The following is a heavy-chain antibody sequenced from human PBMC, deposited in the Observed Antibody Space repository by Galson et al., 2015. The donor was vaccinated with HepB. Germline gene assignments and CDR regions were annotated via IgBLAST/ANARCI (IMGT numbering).Heavy chain of an antibody. V-gene: IGHV3-23*01. CDR3: AKRVVGVNRVLDY. D-gene: IGHD1-26*01. CDR1: GFSFSSYA. Sequence: SLRLSCAASGFSFSSYAMSWVRQAPGKGLEWVSIISESGDSAFYADSVKGRFTISRDNSKNTLFLQMNSLRADDTAVYYCAKRVVGVNRVLDYWGQGTLVTVSS. J-gene: IGHJ4*02. CDR2: ISESGDSA.